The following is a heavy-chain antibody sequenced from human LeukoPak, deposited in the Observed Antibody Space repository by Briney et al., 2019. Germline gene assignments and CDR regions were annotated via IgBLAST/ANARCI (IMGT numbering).Heavy chain of an antibody. CDR1: GFTFSNYG. V-gene: IGHV3-23*01. D-gene: IGHD3-10*01. CDR2: ISPSGDIT. J-gene: IGHJ4*02. CDR3: AKDDAWLRFGE. Sequence: GGSVRLSCAASGFTFSNYGMNWVRQAPGKGLEWVSGISPSGDITYYADSVKGRFTISRDNSKNTLYLEVISLTAEDTAVYYCAKDDAWLRFGEWSQGTLVTVSS.